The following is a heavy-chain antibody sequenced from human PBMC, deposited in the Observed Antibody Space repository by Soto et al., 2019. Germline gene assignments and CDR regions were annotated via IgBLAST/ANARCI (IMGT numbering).Heavy chain of an antibody. V-gene: IGHV5-51*01. CDR3: ARHLGIAAAGTTYYYVIDV. CDR1: GYSFTSYW. CDR2: IYPGDSDT. D-gene: IGHD6-13*01. Sequence: PGESLKISCKGSGYSFTSYWIGWVRQMPGKGLEWMGIIYPGDSDTRYSPSFQGQVTISADKSISTAYLQWSSLKASDTAMYYCARHLGIAAAGTTYYYVIDVWAQGTTVTVSS. J-gene: IGHJ6*02.